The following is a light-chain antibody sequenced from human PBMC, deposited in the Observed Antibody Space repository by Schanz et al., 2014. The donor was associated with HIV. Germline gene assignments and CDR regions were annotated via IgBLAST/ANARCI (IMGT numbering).Light chain of an antibody. V-gene: IGLV2-14*01. CDR1: SSDVGGYNS. Sequence: QSALTQPASVSGSPGQSITISCTGTSSDVGGYNSVSWYQQHPGKAPKLKIYDVSNRPSGVSSRFSGSKSGNTASLTISGLQAEDEADYYCCSYTTTSTYVFGAGTKLTVL. CDR2: DVS. CDR3: CSYTTTSTYV. J-gene: IGLJ1*01.